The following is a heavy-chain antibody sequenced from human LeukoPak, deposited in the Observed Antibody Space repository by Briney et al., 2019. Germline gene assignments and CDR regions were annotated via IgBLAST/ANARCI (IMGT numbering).Heavy chain of an antibody. CDR3: AREYYGSESYDS. J-gene: IGHJ5*01. CDR2: IKQDGSEK. V-gene: IGHV3-7*01. CDR1: GFISRGYW. D-gene: IGHD3-10*01. Sequence: GGSLRLSCAASGFISRGYWMSWVRQAPGKGLEWVANIKQDGSEKYYVDSVKGRFTISRDNAKNSLYLEMNNLRAEDTALYYCAREYYGSESYDSWGHGTLVTVSS.